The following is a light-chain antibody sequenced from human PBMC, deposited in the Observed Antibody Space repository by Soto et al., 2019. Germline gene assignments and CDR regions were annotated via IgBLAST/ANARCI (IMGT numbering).Light chain of an antibody. J-gene: IGKJ1*01. CDR1: RSVSSSY. CDR2: SAP. CDR3: QEYGSSLWM. V-gene: IGKV3-20*01. Sequence: EIVLTQSPGTLSLSPGARATLSCRASRSVSSSYLAWYKQKPGQAPRLLIYSAPSRATGIPDRFSGSGSGTDFTLTISRLEPEDFAVYYCQEYGSSLWMFGQGTKVEIK.